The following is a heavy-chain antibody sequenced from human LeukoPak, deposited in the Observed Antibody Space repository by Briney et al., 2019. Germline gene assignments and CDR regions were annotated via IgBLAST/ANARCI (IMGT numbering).Heavy chain of an antibody. V-gene: IGHV3-53*04. CDR3: ARGGRLGELSLSH. Sequence: GGSLRLSCAASGFTVSSNYMGWVRQAPGKGLEWVSVIYSGGSTYYADSVKGRFTISRHNSKNTLYLQMNSLRAEDTAVYYCARGGRLGELSLSHWGQGTLVTVSS. D-gene: IGHD3-16*02. CDR1: GFTVSSNY. CDR2: IYSGGST. J-gene: IGHJ4*02.